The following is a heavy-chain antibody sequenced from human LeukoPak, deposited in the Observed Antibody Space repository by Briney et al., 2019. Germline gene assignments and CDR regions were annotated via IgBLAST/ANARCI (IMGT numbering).Heavy chain of an antibody. J-gene: IGHJ3*02. D-gene: IGHD6-6*01. CDR3: ARDGSSSRVPDAFDI. Sequence: GGSLRLSCAASGFTFSSYAMHWVRQAPGKGLEWVSYISSSSSTIYYADSVKGRFTISRDNAKNSLYLQMNSLRAEDTAVYYCARDGSSSRVPDAFDIWGQGTMVTVSS. CDR2: ISSSSSTI. V-gene: IGHV3-48*01. CDR1: GFTFSSYA.